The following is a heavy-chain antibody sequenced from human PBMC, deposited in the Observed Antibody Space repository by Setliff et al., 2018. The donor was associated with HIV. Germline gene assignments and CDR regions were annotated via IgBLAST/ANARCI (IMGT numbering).Heavy chain of an antibody. CDR2: MNPNSGNT. CDR1: GYTFTTYD. Sequence: ASVKVSCKASGYTFTTYDINWVRQAAGQGLEWMGWMNPNSGNTGYPQRFQGRLTMTRNTSISTAYMELNSLMSEDTAVYFCAIRREVVVATTRRGLDIWGQGTMVTVSS. V-gene: IGHV1-8*02. CDR3: AIRREVVVATTRRGLDI. D-gene: IGHD2-15*01. J-gene: IGHJ3*02.